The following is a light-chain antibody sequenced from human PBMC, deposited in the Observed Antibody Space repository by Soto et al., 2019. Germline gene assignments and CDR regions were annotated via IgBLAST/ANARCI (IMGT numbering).Light chain of an antibody. V-gene: IGKV1-5*01. CDR1: QSIGRW. Sequence: DIQMTQSPSTLSAFVGDRVTITCRASQSIGRWLAWYQQKPGKAPNLLISAASTLQSGVPSRFSGSGSETEFTLTITSLQPEDSATYYCQQRNSYPRTFGQGTKVDIK. J-gene: IGKJ2*01. CDR3: QQRNSYPRT. CDR2: AAS.